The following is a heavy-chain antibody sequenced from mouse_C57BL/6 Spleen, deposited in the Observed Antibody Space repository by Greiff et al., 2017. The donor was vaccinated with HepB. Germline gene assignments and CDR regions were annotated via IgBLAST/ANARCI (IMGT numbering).Heavy chain of an antibody. CDR3: ARSYGNGYDQYYFDY. V-gene: IGHV1-80*01. Sequence: QVQLQQSGAELVKPGASVKISCKASGYAFSSYWMNWVKQRPGKGLEWIGQIYPGDGDTNYNGKFKGKATLTADKSSSTAYMQLSSLTSEDSAVYFCARSYGNGYDQYYFDYWGQGTTLTVSS. D-gene: IGHD2-2*01. CDR1: GYAFSSYW. CDR2: IYPGDGDT. J-gene: IGHJ2*01.